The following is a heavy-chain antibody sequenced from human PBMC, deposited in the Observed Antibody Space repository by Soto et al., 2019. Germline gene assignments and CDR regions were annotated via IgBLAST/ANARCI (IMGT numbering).Heavy chain of an antibody. D-gene: IGHD2-15*01. CDR2: ISWNSGSI. CDR1: GFTFDDYA. J-gene: IGHJ4*02. Sequence: GGSLRLSCAASGFTFDDYAMHWVRQAPGKGLEWVSGISWNSGSIGYADSVKGRFTISRDNAKNSLYLQMNSLRAEDTALYYCAKDIRRGYCSGGSCYYFDYWGQGTLVTVSS. CDR3: AKDIRRGYCSGGSCYYFDY. V-gene: IGHV3-9*01.